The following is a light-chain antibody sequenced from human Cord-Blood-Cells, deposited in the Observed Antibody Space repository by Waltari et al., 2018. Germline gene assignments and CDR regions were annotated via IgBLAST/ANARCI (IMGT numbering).Light chain of an antibody. Sequence: ILLTQSPGTLSLSPGERATLSCRARPSVSSSYLAWYQQKPGQAPRLLIYGASSRATGIPDRFSGSGSGTDFTLTISRLEPEDFAVYYCQQYGSSAPLTFGGGTKVEIK. J-gene: IGKJ4*01. CDR3: QQYGSSAPLT. V-gene: IGKV3-20*01. CDR1: PSVSSSY. CDR2: GAS.